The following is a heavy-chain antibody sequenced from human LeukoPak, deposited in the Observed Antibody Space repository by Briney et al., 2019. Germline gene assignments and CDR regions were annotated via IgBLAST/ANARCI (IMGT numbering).Heavy chain of an antibody. CDR3: ARGLTGGWAAVFDY. CDR2: IYHSGST. CDR1: GYSISSVYY. Sequence: SETLSLTCTVSGYSISSVYYWGWIRQPPGKGLEWIGSIYHSGSTYYNPSLKSRVTISVDTSKNQFSLKLSSVTAADTAVYYCARGLTGGWAAVFDYWGQGTLVTVSS. J-gene: IGHJ4*02. D-gene: IGHD1-26*01. V-gene: IGHV4-38-2*02.